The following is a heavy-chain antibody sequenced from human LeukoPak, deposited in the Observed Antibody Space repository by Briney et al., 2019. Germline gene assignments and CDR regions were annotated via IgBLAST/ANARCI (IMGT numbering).Heavy chain of an antibody. CDR2: IKQDGSEP. CDR1: GFTLSSYW. D-gene: IGHD2-21*01. V-gene: IGHV3-7*01. J-gene: IGHJ4*02. Sequence: PGGSLRLSCAASGFTLSSYWMSWVRQAPGKGLEWVASIKQDGSEPYYVDSVKGRFIISKDNAQNLLFLQMNSLRVEDTAVYFCARDPSMTAVSAYSFDFWGQGTLVTVSS. CDR3: ARDPSMTAVSAYSFDF.